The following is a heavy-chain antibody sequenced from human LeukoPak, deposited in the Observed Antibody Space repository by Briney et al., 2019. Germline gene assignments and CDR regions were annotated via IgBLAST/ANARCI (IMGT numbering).Heavy chain of an antibody. D-gene: IGHD3-16*01. Sequence: GGSLRISCAASGFTVSTNYMSWVRQAPGKGLEWVSIIYDSGTTHYADSVKGRFTISGDNLKNILYLQMNSLRAEDTAVYYCASHWGGYWGQGTLVTVSS. CDR3: ASHWGGY. CDR1: GFTVSTNY. J-gene: IGHJ4*02. V-gene: IGHV3-53*01. CDR2: IYDSGTT.